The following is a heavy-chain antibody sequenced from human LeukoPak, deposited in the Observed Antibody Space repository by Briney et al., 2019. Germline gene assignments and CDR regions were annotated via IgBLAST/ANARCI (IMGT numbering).Heavy chain of an antibody. CDR2: IKQDGGAK. J-gene: IGHJ4*02. D-gene: IGHD1-1*01. CDR1: GFTFSIDW. V-gene: IGHV3-7*02. Sequence: TGGSLRLSCAASGFTFSIDWMSWVRQAPGKRLEWGANIKQDGGAKYTVESAKGRFTISRENAKNSLYLQMYSLRARNTAVYYCARGSWVGERKQYNYFDYWGQRGLVTVSS. CDR3: ARGSWVGERKQYNYFDY.